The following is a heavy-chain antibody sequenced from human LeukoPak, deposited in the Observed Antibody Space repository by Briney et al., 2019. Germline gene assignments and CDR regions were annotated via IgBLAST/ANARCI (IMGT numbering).Heavy chain of an antibody. CDR1: GGSISSYY. J-gene: IGHJ6*02. CDR3: ARDSYGMDV. V-gene: IGHV4-59*01. CDR2: IYYSGST. Sequence: SETLSLTCTVSGGSISSYYWSWIRQPPGKGLEWMGYIYYSGSTNYNPSLKSRVTISVDTSKNQFSLKLSSVTAADTAVYYCARDSYGMDVWGQGTTVTVSS.